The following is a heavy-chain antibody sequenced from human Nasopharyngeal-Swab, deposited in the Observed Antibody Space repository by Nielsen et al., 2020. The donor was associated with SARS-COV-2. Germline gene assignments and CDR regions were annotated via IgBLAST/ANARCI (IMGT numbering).Heavy chain of an antibody. CDR2: IHSDPINT. Sequence: GESLKISCAASGFTFSSYAMSWVRQAPGKGLEWVSVIHSDPINTYYVDSVEGRFTISRDNSKKTLFLQMDSLRAEDPAVYYCAKVRSWRLDAFDSWGQGTLVTVSS. CDR1: GFTFSSYA. CDR3: AKVRSWRLDAFDS. V-gene: IGHV3-23*03. D-gene: IGHD6-13*01. J-gene: IGHJ4*02.